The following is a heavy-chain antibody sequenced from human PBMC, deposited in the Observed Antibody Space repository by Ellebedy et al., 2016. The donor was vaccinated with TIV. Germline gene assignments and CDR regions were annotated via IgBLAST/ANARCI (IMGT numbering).Heavy chain of an antibody. D-gene: IGHD1-26*01. Sequence: ASVKVSXKASGYTFTSYYMHWVRQAPGQGLEWMGIVNPSGGSTNYAQKFQGRVTMTRDTSTSTVYMELSSLRSEDTAVYYCARRSGLYYYYGMDVWGQGTTVTVSS. J-gene: IGHJ6*02. V-gene: IGHV1-46*01. CDR2: VNPSGGST. CDR3: ARRSGLYYYYGMDV. CDR1: GYTFTSYY.